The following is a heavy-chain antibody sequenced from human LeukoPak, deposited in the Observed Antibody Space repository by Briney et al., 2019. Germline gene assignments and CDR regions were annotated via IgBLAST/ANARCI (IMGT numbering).Heavy chain of an antibody. V-gene: IGHV1-2*02. CDR1: GYTFTGYY. CDR3: ARSTDYYDSSGYSQEYSYFDY. Sequence: ASVKVSCKASGYTFTGYYMHWVRQAPGQGLEWMGWINPNSGGTNYAQKFQGRVTMTRDTSISTAYMELSRLRSDDTVVYYCARSTDYYDSSGYSQEYSYFDYWGQGTLVTVSS. CDR2: INPNSGGT. D-gene: IGHD3-22*01. J-gene: IGHJ4*02.